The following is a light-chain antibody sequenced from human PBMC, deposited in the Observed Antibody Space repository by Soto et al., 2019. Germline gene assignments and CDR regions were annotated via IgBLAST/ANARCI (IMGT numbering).Light chain of an antibody. CDR3: LLYYGGALV. Sequence: QTVVTQEPSLTVSPGGTVTLTCASSTGAVTSGYYPNWFQQEPGRAPRALIYSTSNKYSWTPARFSGSLLGGKAALTLSGAQPEDEAEYYCLLYYGGALVFGGGTKVTVL. CDR1: TGAVTSGYY. J-gene: IGLJ2*01. V-gene: IGLV7-43*01. CDR2: STS.